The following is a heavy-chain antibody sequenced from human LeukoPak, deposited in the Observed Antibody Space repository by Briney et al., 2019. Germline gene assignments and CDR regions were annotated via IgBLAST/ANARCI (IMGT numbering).Heavy chain of an antibody. CDR1: GGSFSGYY. V-gene: IGHV4-34*01. J-gene: IGHJ5*02. CDR3: ARGQRQNPRRRLGNWFDP. Sequence: PSETLSLTCAVYGGSFSGYYWSWIRQPPGKGLEWIGEINHSGSTNYNPSLKSRVTISVDTSKNQFSLKLSSVTAADTAVYYCARGQRQNPRRRLGNWFDPWGQGTLVTVSS. D-gene: IGHD6-19*01. CDR2: INHSGST.